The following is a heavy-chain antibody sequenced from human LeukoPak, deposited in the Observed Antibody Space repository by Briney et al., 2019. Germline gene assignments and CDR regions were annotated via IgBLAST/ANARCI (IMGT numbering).Heavy chain of an antibody. D-gene: IGHD2-21*02. CDR1: GFTFTSSA. CDR3: AADTARAYCGGDCLAD. CDR2: IVVGSGNT. J-gene: IGHJ4*02. V-gene: IGHV1-58*02. Sequence: ASVKVSCKASGFTFTSSAMQWVRQARGQRLEGIGWIVVGSGNTNYAQKFQERVTITRDMSTSTAYMELSSLRSEDTAVYYCAADTARAYCGGDCLADWGQGTLVTVSS.